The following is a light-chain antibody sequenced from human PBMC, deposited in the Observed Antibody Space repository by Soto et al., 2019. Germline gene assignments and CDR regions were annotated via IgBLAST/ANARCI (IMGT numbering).Light chain of an antibody. V-gene: IGKV3-20*01. CDR2: GAS. J-gene: IGKJ5*01. CDR1: QSVSSSY. Sequence: ESVWTQSPGPLTFSPGERATLSCRASQSVSSSYLAWYQQKPGQAPRLLIYGASSRATGIPDRFSGSGSGTDFTLTISRLEPEDFAVYYCQQDGSSLLTFGGGTRLEIK. CDR3: QQDGSSLLT.